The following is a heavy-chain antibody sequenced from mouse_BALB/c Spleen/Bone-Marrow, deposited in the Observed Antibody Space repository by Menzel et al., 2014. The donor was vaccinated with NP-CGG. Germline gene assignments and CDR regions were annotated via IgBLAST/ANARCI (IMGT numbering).Heavy chain of an antibody. J-gene: IGHJ2*01. CDR3: TRGGNWDDFDS. CDR1: GFTFSSFG. D-gene: IGHD4-1*01. V-gene: IGHV5-17*02. Sequence: EVMLVESGGGFLQPGGSRKLSCAASGFTFSSFGMHWVRQAPEKGLEWVAYISSGSSTIFNADTVKGRFTVSRDNPKNTLFLQMTSLRSEDTAMYFCTRGGNWDDFDSWGQGTTLTVSS. CDR2: ISSGSSTI.